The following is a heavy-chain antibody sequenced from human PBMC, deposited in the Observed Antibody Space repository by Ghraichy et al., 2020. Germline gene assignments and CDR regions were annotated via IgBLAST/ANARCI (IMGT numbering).Heavy chain of an antibody. J-gene: IGHJ6*02. CDR2: IIPIFGTA. V-gene: IGHV1-69*13. Sequence: SVKVSCKASGGTFSSYAISWVRQAPGPGLEWMGGIIPIFGTANYAQKFQGRVTITADESTSTAYMELSSLRSEDTAVYYCARGGDFWSGYHERYYYYGMDVWGQGTTVTVSS. CDR3: ARGGDFWSGYHERYYYYGMDV. D-gene: IGHD3-3*01. CDR1: GGTFSSYA.